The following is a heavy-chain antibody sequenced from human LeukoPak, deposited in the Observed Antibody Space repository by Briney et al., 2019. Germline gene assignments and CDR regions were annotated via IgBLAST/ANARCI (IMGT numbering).Heavy chain of an antibody. CDR1: GFTFSSYA. CDR2: IRSKAYGGTT. D-gene: IGHD3-3*01. CDR3: TRAITIFGVAEDGYFDY. V-gene: IGHV3-49*03. Sequence: GGSLRLSCAASGFTFSSYAMSWFRQAPGKGLEWVGFIRSKAYGGTTEYAASVKGRFTISRDDSKSIAYLQMNSLKTEDTAVYYCTRAITIFGVAEDGYFDYWGQGTLVTVSS. J-gene: IGHJ4*02.